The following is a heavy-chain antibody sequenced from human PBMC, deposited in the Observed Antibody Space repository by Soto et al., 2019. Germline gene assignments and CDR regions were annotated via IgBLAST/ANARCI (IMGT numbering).Heavy chain of an antibody. V-gene: IGHV3-30*18. J-gene: IGHJ5*01. D-gene: IGHD3-3*01. CDR2: ISYDGSDE. Sequence: GGSLRLSCAASGFLFSNYGMHWVRQAPGKGLEWVAVISYDGSDEYYADSVKGRFTISRDKSTNTLYLQMNSLRAEDTAVYYCAKASAIWNGYTDSWGQGPLVTVSS. CDR1: GFLFSNYG. CDR3: AKASAIWNGYTDS.